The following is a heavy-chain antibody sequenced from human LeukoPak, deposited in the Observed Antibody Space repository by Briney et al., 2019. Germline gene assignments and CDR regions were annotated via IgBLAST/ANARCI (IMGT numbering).Heavy chain of an antibody. Sequence: SETLSLTCTVSGGSISSYYWSWIRQPPGKGLEWIGYIYYSGSTNYIPSLKSRVTISVDTSKNQFSLKLSSVTAADTAVYYCARGIVVVTATSYYYYGMDVWGQGTTVTVSS. CDR3: ARGIVVVTATSYYYYGMDV. J-gene: IGHJ6*02. CDR2: IYYSGST. V-gene: IGHV4-59*01. D-gene: IGHD2-21*02. CDR1: GGSISSYY.